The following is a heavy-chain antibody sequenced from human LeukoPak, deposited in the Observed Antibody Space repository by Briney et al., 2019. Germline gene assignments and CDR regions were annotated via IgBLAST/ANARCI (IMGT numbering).Heavy chain of an antibody. CDR3: ARGGYYGSGRYYFDS. V-gene: IGHV3-33*08. Sequence: GGSLRLSCAASGFTFSTYGMSWVRQAPDSVKGRFTISRDNSKNTLYLQMNSLRAEDTAVYYCARGGYYGSGRYYFDSWGQGTLVTVSS. CDR1: GFTFSTYG. J-gene: IGHJ4*02. D-gene: IGHD3-3*01.